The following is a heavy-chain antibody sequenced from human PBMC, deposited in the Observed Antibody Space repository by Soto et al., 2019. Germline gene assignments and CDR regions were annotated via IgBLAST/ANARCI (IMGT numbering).Heavy chain of an antibody. D-gene: IGHD3-10*01. CDR2: IYDSGTT. CDR3: ARIPPYGSGSYLAFDI. V-gene: IGHV4-59*01. CDR1: GGSIRGYY. J-gene: IGHJ3*02. Sequence: QVQLQESGPGLVKPSETLSLTCTVSGGSIRGYYWSWIRQPPGKGLEWIAYIYDSGTTNYNPSLKSRVTISVDTSKNQCSLKLTSVTAADTAVYYCARIPPYGSGSYLAFDIWGQGTMVTVSS.